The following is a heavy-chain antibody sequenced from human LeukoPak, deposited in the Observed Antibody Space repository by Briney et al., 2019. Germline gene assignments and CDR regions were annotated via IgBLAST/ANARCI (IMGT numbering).Heavy chain of an antibody. V-gene: IGHV3-23*01. CDR2: ISPTGEGT. J-gene: IGHJ4*02. CDR3: ARDAGGAWPFDY. Sequence: GRSLRLSCAISGFAFSNTGMTWVRQGPGRGLEWVSTISPTGEGTHYADSVKGRFTISRDSSKNTLSLDMNSLRADATATYYCARDAGGAWPFDYWGQGTRVIVSS. D-gene: IGHD4-17*01. CDR1: GFAFSNTG.